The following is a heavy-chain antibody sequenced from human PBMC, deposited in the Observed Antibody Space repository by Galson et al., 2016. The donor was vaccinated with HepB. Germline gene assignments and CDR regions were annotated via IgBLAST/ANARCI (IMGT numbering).Heavy chain of an antibody. CDR3: ARTGPVDFDY. J-gene: IGHJ4*02. CDR2: TRNRARGHTT. D-gene: IGHD6-19*01. CDR1: GFILSDYY. V-gene: IGHV3-72*01. Sequence: SLRLSCAASGFILSDYYMDWARQAPGKGLEWVGRTRNRARGHTTDYAASVKGRFTISRDNSKSSVYLQMNGLKPEDTAVYYCARTGPVDFDYWGRGILVTVSS.